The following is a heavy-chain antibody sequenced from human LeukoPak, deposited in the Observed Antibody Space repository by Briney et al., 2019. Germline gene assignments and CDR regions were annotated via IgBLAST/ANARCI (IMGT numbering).Heavy chain of an antibody. CDR3: AKEANRGYSYGTDAFDF. D-gene: IGHD5-18*01. CDR2: IRYHGSNK. J-gene: IGHJ3*01. Sequence: QPGGSLRLSCAASGFTITTNYMNWVRQAPGKGLEWVAFIRYHGSNKYYADSVKGRFTISRDNSKNTLNLQMNSLRAEDTAVYYCAKEANRGYSYGTDAFDFWGQGTMVTVSS. V-gene: IGHV3-30*02. CDR1: GFTITTNY.